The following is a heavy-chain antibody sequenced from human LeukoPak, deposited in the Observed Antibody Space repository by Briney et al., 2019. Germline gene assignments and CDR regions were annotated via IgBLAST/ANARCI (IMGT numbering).Heavy chain of an antibody. V-gene: IGHV3-7*01. CDR2: IKKDRSEK. J-gene: IGHJ3*02. CDR1: GFTFSSYT. Sequence: PGGVLLLSCAAAGFTFSSYTMSGGRQARGKGEEWVANIKKDRSEKNYVDSVKGRFTISRDNAKNSLYLQMNSLRAEDTAVYYCASMTTVTTWGLVYAFDIWGQGTMVTVSS. D-gene: IGHD4-17*01. CDR3: ASMTTVTTWGLVYAFDI.